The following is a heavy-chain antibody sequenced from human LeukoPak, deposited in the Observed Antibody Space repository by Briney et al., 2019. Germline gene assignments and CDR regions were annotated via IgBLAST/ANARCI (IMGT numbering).Heavy chain of an antibody. V-gene: IGHV3-48*03. CDR2: ISSSGSTI. J-gene: IGHJ3*02. Sequence: GSLRLSCAASGFTFSSYEMNWVRQAPGKGLEWASYISSSGSTIIYADSVKGRFTISRDNAKNSLYLQMNSLRAEDAAVYYCARDPSRGSTAGGFDIWGQGTMVTVSS. CDR1: GFTFSSYE. CDR3: ARDPSRGSTAGGFDI. D-gene: IGHD3-10*01.